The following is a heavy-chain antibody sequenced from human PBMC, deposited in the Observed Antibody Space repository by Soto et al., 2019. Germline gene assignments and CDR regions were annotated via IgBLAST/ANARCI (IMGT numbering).Heavy chain of an antibody. D-gene: IGHD1-26*01. CDR1: GGSISSGDYY. CDR2: ISYSGST. V-gene: IGHV4-30-4*01. J-gene: IGHJ6*02. CDR3: ASGTEVSPSWDV. Sequence: SETLSLTCTVSGGSISSGDYYWSWIRQPPGKGLEWIGFISYSGSTYYNPSLKSRVSMSVDASKNQFSLKLSSVTAADTAVYYCASGTEVSPSWDVWGQGTTVTVSS.